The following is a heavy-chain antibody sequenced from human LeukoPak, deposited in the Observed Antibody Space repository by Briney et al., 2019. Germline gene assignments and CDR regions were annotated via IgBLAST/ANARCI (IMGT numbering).Heavy chain of an antibody. V-gene: IGHV1-8*01. CDR1: GYTFTSYD. D-gene: IGHD3-10*01. CDR2: MNPNSGNT. CDR3: ARTPTDYYGSGSYEGNPGYYYYMDV. Sequence: ASVKVSCKASGYTFTSYDINWVRQATGQGLEWMGWMNPNSGNTGYAQKFQGRVTMTRNTSISTAYMELSSLRSEDTAVYYCARTPTDYYGSGSYEGNPGYYYYMDVWGKGTTVTVSS. J-gene: IGHJ6*03.